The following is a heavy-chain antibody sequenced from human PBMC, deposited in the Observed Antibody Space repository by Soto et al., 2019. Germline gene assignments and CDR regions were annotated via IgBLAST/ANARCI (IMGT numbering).Heavy chain of an antibody. J-gene: IGHJ4*02. Sequence: SETLSLTCTVSGGSISSGGYYWSWILHHPGKGLEWIGYIYYSGSTYYNPSLKSRVTISVDTSKNQFSLKLSSVTAADTAVYYCARANYYDSSGYGFDYWGQGTLLTVSS. CDR3: ARANYYDSSGYGFDY. D-gene: IGHD3-22*01. CDR1: GGSISSGGYY. V-gene: IGHV4-31*03. CDR2: IYYSGST.